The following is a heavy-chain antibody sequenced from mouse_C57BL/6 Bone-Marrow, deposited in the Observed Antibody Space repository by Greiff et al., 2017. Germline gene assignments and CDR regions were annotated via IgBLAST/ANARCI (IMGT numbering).Heavy chain of an antibody. CDR2: IYPGDGDT. Sequence: VQLQQSGPELVKPGASVKISCKASGYAFSSSWMNWVKQRPGKGLEWIGGIYPGDGDTNSNRQFKGTDTLPVDKSSSTAYMQLSSMTSEVSAFYFSATNYNAFDYWGQGTTLTVSS. D-gene: IGHD1-1*01. CDR1: GYAFSSSW. V-gene: IGHV1-82*01. CDR3: ATNYNAFDY. J-gene: IGHJ2*01.